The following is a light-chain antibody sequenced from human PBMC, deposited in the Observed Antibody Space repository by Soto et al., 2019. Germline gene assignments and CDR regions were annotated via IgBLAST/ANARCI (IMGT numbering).Light chain of an antibody. CDR1: QSVSSSY. J-gene: IGKJ5*01. CDR2: GAS. V-gene: IGKV3-20*01. CDR3: QQYGSSLIT. Sequence: EIVLTQSPGTLSLSPGERATLSCRASQSVSSSYLAWYHQKPGQPPRLLMYGASSRATGIPDRFSGSGSGTDFTLSITRLEPEDFAVYYCQQYGSSLITLGQGTRLEIE.